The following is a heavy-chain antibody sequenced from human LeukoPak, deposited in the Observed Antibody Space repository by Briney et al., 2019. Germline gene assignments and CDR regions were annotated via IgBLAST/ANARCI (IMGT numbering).Heavy chain of an antibody. Sequence: SETLSLTCTVSGDSFSSGDYYWSWIGQPPGKGLEWIGYIYYSGSTYYNPSLKSRVTISVDTSKNPFSLKVSSVTAADTAVYYCARDRNYGDSTYDAFDIWGQGTMVTVSS. D-gene: IGHD4-17*01. CDR1: GDSFSSGDYY. J-gene: IGHJ3*02. V-gene: IGHV4-30-4*01. CDR2: IYYSGST. CDR3: ARDRNYGDSTYDAFDI.